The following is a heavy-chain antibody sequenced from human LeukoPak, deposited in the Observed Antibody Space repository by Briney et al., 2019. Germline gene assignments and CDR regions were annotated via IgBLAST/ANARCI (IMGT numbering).Heavy chain of an antibody. J-gene: IGHJ4*02. D-gene: IGHD2-2*01. CDR2: MKQDGSEK. CDR3: ARGPRRYCSSTSCSPFGY. Sequence: GGSLRLSCAASGFTFSSFWMSWVRQAPGKGLEWVANMKQDGSEKYYVDSVKGRFTISRDNAKNSLYLQMNNLRAEDTAVYYCARGPRRYCSSTSCSPFGYWGQGTLVTVSS. V-gene: IGHV3-7*03. CDR1: GFTFSSFW.